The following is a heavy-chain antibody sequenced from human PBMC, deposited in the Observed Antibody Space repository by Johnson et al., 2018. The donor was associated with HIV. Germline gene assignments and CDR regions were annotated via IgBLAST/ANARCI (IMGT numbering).Heavy chain of an antibody. CDR2: IRYDGSNK. V-gene: IGHV3-30*02. J-gene: IGHJ3*02. D-gene: IGHD1-26*01. Sequence: QVQLVESGGGVVQPGRSLRLSCAASGFTFSSYGMHWVRQAPGKGLEWVAFIRYDGSNKYYADSVKGRFTISRDNSKNTLYLQMNRLRTEDTALYYCAKLVGATHPLDIWGQGTMVTVSS. CDR3: AKLVGATHPLDI. CDR1: GFTFSSYG.